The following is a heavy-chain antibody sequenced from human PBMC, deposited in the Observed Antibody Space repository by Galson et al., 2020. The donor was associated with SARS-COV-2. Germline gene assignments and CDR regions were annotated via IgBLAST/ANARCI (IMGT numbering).Heavy chain of an antibody. Sequence: SQTLSLTCTVSGGSISSGDYYWSWIRQPPGKGLEWIGYIYYSGSTYYNPSLKSRVTISVDTSKNQFSLKLSSVTAADTAVYYCARVRARYCSSTSCYKGFRFDPWGQGTLVTVSS. CDR3: ARVRARYCSSTSCYKGFRFDP. CDR2: IYYSGST. J-gene: IGHJ5*02. D-gene: IGHD2-2*02. V-gene: IGHV4-30-4*01. CDR1: GGSISSGDYY.